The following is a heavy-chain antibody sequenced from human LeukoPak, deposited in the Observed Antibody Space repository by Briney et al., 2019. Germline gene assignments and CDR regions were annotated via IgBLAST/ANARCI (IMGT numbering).Heavy chain of an antibody. CDR3: ARAAPGIAAPGVY. D-gene: IGHD6-13*01. V-gene: IGHV4-61*02. J-gene: IGHJ4*02. CDR2: FYTTGSTTAST. Sequence: SETLSLTCTVSGGSVSSGSYYWNRMRQPAGKGLEWIVRFYTTGSTTASTTYNPSLKTQVTMSIDTSRTHFSLELSSGIAADTAVYFCARAAPGIAAPGVYWGQGTLVTVSS. CDR1: GGSVSSGSYY.